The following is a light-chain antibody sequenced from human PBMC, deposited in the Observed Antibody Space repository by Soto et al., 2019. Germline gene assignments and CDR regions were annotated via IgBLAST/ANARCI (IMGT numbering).Light chain of an antibody. CDR3: QKYYSAPFT. CDR1: QGISNS. CDR2: AAS. Sequence: DLQLTQSPSSLSASVGDRVTVTCRATQGISNSLAWYQQKPGKVPKLLIYAASTLQSGVPSRCSSSGSGTDFTLTISSLQPEDVATYYCQKYYSAPFTFGTGNKVHSK. V-gene: IGKV1-27*01. J-gene: IGKJ3*01.